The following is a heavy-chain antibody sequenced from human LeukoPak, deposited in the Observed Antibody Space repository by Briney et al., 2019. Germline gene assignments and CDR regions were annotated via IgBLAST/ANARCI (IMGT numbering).Heavy chain of an antibody. CDR1: GGSITSYY. CDR2: ISASGST. D-gene: IGHD2-15*01. V-gene: IGHV4-4*07. CDR3: AREGRSSTPGY. Sequence: SETLSLTCTVSGGSITSYYWSWVRQPAGKGLEWIGRISASGSTNYNPSLESRVTLSVDTSKSQFSLKLSSVTAADTAVYYCAREGRSSTPGYWGQGTLVTVSS. J-gene: IGHJ4*02.